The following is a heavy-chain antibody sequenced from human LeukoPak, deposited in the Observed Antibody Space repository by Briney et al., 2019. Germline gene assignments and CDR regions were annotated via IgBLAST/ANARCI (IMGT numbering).Heavy chain of an antibody. D-gene: IGHD5-18*01. CDR3: ARVTGRVDTAMVKSDY. V-gene: IGHV3-21*01. J-gene: IGHJ4*02. CDR1: GFTFSSYS. CDR2: ISSSSSYI. Sequence: GGSLRLSCAASGFTFSSYSMNWVRQAPGKGLEWVSSISSSSSYIYYAYSVKGRFTISRDNAKNSLYLQMNSLRAEDTAVYYCARVTGRVDTAMVKSDYWGQGTLVTVSS.